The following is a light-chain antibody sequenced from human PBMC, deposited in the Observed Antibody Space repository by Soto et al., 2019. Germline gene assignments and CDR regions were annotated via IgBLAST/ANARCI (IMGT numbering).Light chain of an antibody. V-gene: IGKV1-5*03. J-gene: IGKJ1*01. CDR1: ESIRSW. Sequence: DIQMTQSPSTLSASIGDSVTITCRASESIRSWVAWYQQTPGKAPKILINKASELEGGVPPRFSGSGSGTEFTLTISSLQPDDFATYYCQQYFRHATVGQGTKVDSK. CDR2: KAS. CDR3: QQYFRHAT.